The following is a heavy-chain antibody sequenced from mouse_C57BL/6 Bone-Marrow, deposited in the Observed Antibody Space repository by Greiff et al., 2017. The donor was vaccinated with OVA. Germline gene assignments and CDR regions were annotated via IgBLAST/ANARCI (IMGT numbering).Heavy chain of an antibody. CDR1: GYAFSSYW. Sequence: VQLQQSGPELVRPGASVKISCKASGYAFSSYWMNWVKQRPGKGLEWIGQIYPGDGDTNYNGKFKGKATLTADKSSSTAYMQLSSLTSEDSAVYFCARSVYGSSYAWFAYWGQGTLVTVSA. CDR2: IYPGDGDT. V-gene: IGHV1-80*01. D-gene: IGHD1-1*01. J-gene: IGHJ3*01. CDR3: ARSVYGSSYAWFAY.